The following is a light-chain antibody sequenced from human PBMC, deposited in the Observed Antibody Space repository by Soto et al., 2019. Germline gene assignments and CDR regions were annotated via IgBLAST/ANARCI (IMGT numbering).Light chain of an antibody. CDR2: DTS. J-gene: IGKJ2*01. Sequence: EIVMTQSPGTLSLSPGERATLSCRASRSVSSNLAWYQQIPGQAPRLLIYDTSTRATGIPARFSGSGSGTEFTLTISSLQSEDFAVYYCQHYSNWPPYTFGQGTKLEIK. CDR3: QHYSNWPPYT. V-gene: IGKV3-15*01. CDR1: RSVSSN.